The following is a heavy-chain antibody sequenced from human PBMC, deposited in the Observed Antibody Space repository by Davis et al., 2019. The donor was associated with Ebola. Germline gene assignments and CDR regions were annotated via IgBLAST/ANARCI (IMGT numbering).Heavy chain of an antibody. CDR2: INPNDGRT. Sequence: AASVKVSCKASGGTFSDNAISWVRQAPGQGLEWMGMINPNDGRTIYAQKFQGRVTVTRDTSTTTVYMDLSSLRSEDTALYYCTTPGGQDSGYDVFDIWGQGTMVTVSS. V-gene: IGHV1-46*03. D-gene: IGHD5-12*01. J-gene: IGHJ3*02. CDR1: GGTFSDNA. CDR3: TTPGGQDSGYDVFDI.